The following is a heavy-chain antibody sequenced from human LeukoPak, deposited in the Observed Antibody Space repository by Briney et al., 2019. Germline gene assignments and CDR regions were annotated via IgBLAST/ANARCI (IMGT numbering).Heavy chain of an antibody. D-gene: IGHD3-22*01. Sequence: GGSLRLSCAASGFTFSDYYMSWIRQAPGKGLEWVSYISSSGSTIYYAAVVKGRFTITRHNAKSSLYLQMNSLRAEDTAVYYCASHYDSSELFDYWGQGTLVTVSS. CDR1: GFTFSDYY. J-gene: IGHJ4*02. CDR2: ISSSGSTI. V-gene: IGHV3-11*01. CDR3: ASHYDSSELFDY.